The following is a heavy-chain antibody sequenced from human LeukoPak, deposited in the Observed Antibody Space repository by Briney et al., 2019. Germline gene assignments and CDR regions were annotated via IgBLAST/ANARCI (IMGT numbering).Heavy chain of an antibody. CDR2: IYYSGST. Sequence: PSETLSLTCTVSGGSISSYYWSWIRQPPGKGLEWIGYIYYSGSTNCNPSLKSRVTISVDTSKNQFSLKLSSVTAADTAVYYCARPYCSGGSCYSWFDPWGQGTLVTVSS. V-gene: IGHV4-59*08. J-gene: IGHJ5*02. D-gene: IGHD2-15*01. CDR1: GGSISSYY. CDR3: ARPYCSGGSCYSWFDP.